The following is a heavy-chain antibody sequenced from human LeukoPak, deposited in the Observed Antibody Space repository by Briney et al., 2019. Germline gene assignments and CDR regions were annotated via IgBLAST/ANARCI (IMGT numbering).Heavy chain of an antibody. J-gene: IGHJ5*02. CDR3: ARITYDFWSGYYMPDDP. CDR2: ISIYNGNT. Sequence: ASVKVSCKASGYTFTSYGISWVRQAPGQGLEWMGWISIYNGNTDYAQKLRGRVTMTTVTSSSTAYLELRGLRSDDTAVYYCARITYDFWSGYYMPDDPCGQGKLGTVSS. D-gene: IGHD3-3*01. V-gene: IGHV1-18*01. CDR1: GYTFTSYG.